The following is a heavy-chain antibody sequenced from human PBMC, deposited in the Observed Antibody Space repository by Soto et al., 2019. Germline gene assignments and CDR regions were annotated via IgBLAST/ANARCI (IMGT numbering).Heavy chain of an antibody. V-gene: IGHV3-30-3*01. CDR3: ASVSGYDLDY. J-gene: IGHJ4*02. CDR1: GFTFSSYA. D-gene: IGHD5-12*01. Sequence: GGSLRLSCAASGFTFSSYAMHWVRQAPGKGLEWVAVISYDGSNKYYADSVKGRFTISRDNSKNTLYLQMNSLRAEDTAVYYCASVSGYDLDYWGQGTLVTVSS. CDR2: ISYDGSNK.